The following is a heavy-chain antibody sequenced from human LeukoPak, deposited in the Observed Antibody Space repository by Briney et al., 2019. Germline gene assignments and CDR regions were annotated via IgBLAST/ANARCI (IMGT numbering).Heavy chain of an antibody. CDR1: GFTFSSYA. D-gene: IGHD3-10*01. J-gene: IGHJ4*02. Sequence: PGGSLRLSCAASGFTFSSYAMSWVRQAPGKGLEWVAFIRYDGSNKYYADSVKGRFTISRDNSKNTLYLQMNSLRAEDTAVYYCAKDLRLLWFGELSPFDYWGQGTLVTVSS. V-gene: IGHV3-30*02. CDR3: AKDLRLLWFGELSPFDY. CDR2: IRYDGSNK.